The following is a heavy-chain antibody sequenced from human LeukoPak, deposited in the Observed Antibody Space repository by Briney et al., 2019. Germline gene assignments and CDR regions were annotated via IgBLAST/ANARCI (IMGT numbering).Heavy chain of an antibody. D-gene: IGHD3-16*01. CDR1: GFTFSSYA. J-gene: IGHJ4*02. Sequence: NPGGSLRLSCAASGFTFSSYAMSWVRQAPGKGLEWVSSISSSSSYIYYADSVKGRFTISRDNAKNSLYLQMNSLRAEDTAVYYCARGPGWGGVIDYWGQGTLVTVSS. CDR2: ISSSSSYI. V-gene: IGHV3-21*01. CDR3: ARGPGWGGVIDY.